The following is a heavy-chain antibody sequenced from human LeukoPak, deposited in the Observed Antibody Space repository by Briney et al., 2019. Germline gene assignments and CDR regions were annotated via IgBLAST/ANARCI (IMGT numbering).Heavy chain of an antibody. Sequence: PSETLSLTCAVYGGSFSGYYWSWIRQPPGKGLEWIGEINHSGSTNYNPSLKSRVTISVDTSKNQFSLKLSSVTVADTAVYYCARGRRLNYYGSGSHIDYWGQGTLVTVSS. D-gene: IGHD3-10*01. CDR1: GGSFSGYY. CDR2: INHSGST. CDR3: ARGRRLNYYGSGSHIDY. J-gene: IGHJ4*02. V-gene: IGHV4-34*01.